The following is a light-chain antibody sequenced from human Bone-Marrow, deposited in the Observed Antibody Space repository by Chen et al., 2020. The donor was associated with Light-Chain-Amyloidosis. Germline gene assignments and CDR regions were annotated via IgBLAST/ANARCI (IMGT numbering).Light chain of an antibody. CDR1: KIGSTS. J-gene: IGLJ3*02. CDR3: QVWDRSSDRPV. V-gene: IGLV3-21*02. Sequence: SYVLTQPSSVSVAPGQTATIACGGNKIGSTSVHWYQQTPGQAPLLVVYDDSARPSGIPERLSGSNSGNTATLTISRVEAGDEVDYYCQVWDRSSDRPVFGGGTKLTVL. CDR2: DDS.